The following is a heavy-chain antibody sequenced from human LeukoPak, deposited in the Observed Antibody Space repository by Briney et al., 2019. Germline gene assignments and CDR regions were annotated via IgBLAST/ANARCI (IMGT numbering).Heavy chain of an antibody. V-gene: IGHV4-30-4*01. CDR3: ARVETGTYFDY. J-gene: IGHJ4*02. CDR1: GGSISSGDYY. D-gene: IGHD1-1*01. Sequence: PSQTLSLTCTVSGGSISSGDYYWSWIRQPPGKGLEWIGYIYYSGSTYYNPSLKSRVTISVDTSENQFSLKLSSVTAADTAVYYCARVETGTYFDYWGQGTLVTVSS. CDR2: IYYSGST.